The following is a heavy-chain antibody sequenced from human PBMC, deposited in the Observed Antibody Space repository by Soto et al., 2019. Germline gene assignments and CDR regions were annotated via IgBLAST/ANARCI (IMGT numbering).Heavy chain of an antibody. Sequence: GASVKVSCKASGGTFSSYAISWVRQAPGQGLEWMGGIIPIFGTANYAQKFQGRVTITADESTSTAYMELSSLRSEDTAVYYCARDREATSDIVVVPAAFDYWGQGTLVTVSS. J-gene: IGHJ4*02. D-gene: IGHD2-2*01. CDR1: GGTFSSYA. CDR3: ARDREATSDIVVVPAAFDY. CDR2: IIPIFGTA. V-gene: IGHV1-69*13.